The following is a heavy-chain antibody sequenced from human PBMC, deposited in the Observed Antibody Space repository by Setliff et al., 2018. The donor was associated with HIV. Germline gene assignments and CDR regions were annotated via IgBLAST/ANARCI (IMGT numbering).Heavy chain of an antibody. J-gene: IGHJ3*02. D-gene: IGHD4-4*01. V-gene: IGHV3-21*01. Sequence: PGGSLRLSCAASGFTFSSYSMNWVRQAPGKGLEWVSSISSSSSFIYYADSVRGRFTVSRDNAKNSLYLQMISLRVEDTAIYYCASFPTITASQDVFDIWGHGTMVTVSS. CDR2: ISSSSSFI. CDR1: GFTFSSYS. CDR3: ASFPTITASQDVFDI.